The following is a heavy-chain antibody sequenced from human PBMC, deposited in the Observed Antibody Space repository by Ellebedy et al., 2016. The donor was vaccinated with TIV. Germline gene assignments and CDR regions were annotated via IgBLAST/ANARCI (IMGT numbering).Heavy chain of an antibody. J-gene: IGHJ1*01. D-gene: IGHD3-10*01. CDR2: INTGSSYT. CDR3: ARDLYYGSGKIASS. Sequence: GESLKISCAASGFTFSDYHMSWIRQAPGRGLEWISYINTGSSYTKYADSVWGRFTISRDNSKRSLYLQMNSLRADDTAIYYCARDLYYGSGKIASSWGQGTLVTVSS. V-gene: IGHV3-11*05. CDR1: GFTFSDYH.